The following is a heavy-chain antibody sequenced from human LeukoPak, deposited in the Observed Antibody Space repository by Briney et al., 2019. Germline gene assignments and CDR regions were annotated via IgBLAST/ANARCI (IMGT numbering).Heavy chain of an antibody. D-gene: IGHD2-21*01. CDR1: GYTFTGYY. CDR3: ARAPPPHIKWDY. V-gene: IGHV1-2*02. Sequence: ASVKVSCKASGYTFTGYYMHWVRQAPGQGLEWMGWINPNSGGTNYAQKLQGRVTMTRDTSISTAYMELSRLRSDDTAVYYCARAPPPHIKWDYWGQGTLVTVSS. CDR2: INPNSGGT. J-gene: IGHJ4*02.